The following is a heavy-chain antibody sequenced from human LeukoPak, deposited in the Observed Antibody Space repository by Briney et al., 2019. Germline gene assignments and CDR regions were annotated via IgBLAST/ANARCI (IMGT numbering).Heavy chain of an antibody. Sequence: SETLSLTCTVSGGSISSYHWSWIRQPPGKGLEWIGYIYYSGSTNHNPALKSRVTISVDTSKNQFSLKLSSVTAADTAVYYCARQVLRVGYYFDYWGQGTLVTVSS. J-gene: IGHJ4*02. D-gene: IGHD3-10*01. CDR3: ARQVLRVGYYFDY. CDR1: GGSISSYH. V-gene: IGHV4-59*08. CDR2: IYYSGST.